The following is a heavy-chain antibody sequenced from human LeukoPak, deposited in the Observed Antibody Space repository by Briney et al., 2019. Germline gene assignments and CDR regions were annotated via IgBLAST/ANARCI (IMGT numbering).Heavy chain of an antibody. D-gene: IGHD2-2*02. Sequence: GGSLRLSCAASGFTFSSYGMHWVRQAPGKGLEWVAFIRYDGSNKYYADSVKGRFTISRDNSKNTLYLQMNSLRAEDTAVYYCAKIAICSSTSCYTSSDYWGQEPWSPSPQ. CDR2: IRYDGSNK. V-gene: IGHV3-30*02. CDR1: GFTFSSYG. CDR3: AKIAICSSTSCYTSSDY. J-gene: IGHJ4*01.